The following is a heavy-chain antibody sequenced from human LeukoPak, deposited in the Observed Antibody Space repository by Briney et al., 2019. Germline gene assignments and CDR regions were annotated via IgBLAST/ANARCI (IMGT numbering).Heavy chain of an antibody. CDR1: GFVFSASY. CDR3: VRGGSYWTVS. CDR2: IKPDGSEK. J-gene: IGHJ5*01. D-gene: IGHD1-26*01. V-gene: IGHV3-7*01. Sequence: PGGSLRLSCAASGFVFSASYMSWVRKAPGKGLEWVATIKPDGSEKYRVDSVRGRFTISRDNTNDSMFLQMNSLGVDDTVVYYCVRGGSYWTVSWGQGTLVNVS.